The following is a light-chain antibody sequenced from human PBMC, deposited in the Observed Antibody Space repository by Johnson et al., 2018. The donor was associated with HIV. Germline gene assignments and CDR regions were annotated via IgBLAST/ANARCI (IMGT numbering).Light chain of an antibody. CDR2: DNN. Sequence: QAVLTQPPSVSAAPGQKVTISCSGSSSNIGNNYVSWYQQVPGTAPKLLIYDNNKRPSGIPGRFSGSKSGPSATLGITGLQTGDEADYYCGTWDSRLTSYVFGAGAKFTVL. J-gene: IGLJ1*01. CDR3: GTWDSRLTSYV. V-gene: IGLV1-51*01. CDR1: SSNIGNNY.